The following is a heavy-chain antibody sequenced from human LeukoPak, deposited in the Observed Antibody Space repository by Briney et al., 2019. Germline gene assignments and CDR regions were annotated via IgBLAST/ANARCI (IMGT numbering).Heavy chain of an antibody. J-gene: IGHJ4*02. CDR3: ARGGWFIVDY. CDR2: ISGSGGST. Sequence: PGGSLRLSCAASGFTFSSYAMSWVRQAPGKGLEWVSAISGSGGSTYYADSVKGRFTISRDNAKNTLYLQMNSLRAEDTAVYYCARGGWFIVDYWGQGTLVTVSS. V-gene: IGHV3-23*01. CDR1: GFTFSSYA. D-gene: IGHD3-10*01.